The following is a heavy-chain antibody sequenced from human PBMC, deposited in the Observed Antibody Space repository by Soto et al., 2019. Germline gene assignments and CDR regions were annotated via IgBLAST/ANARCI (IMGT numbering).Heavy chain of an antibody. CDR2: ITSGGSTI. J-gene: IGHJ6*03. V-gene: IGHV3-11*01. CDR1: GFTFSDYY. CDR3: ARGVSNTIFGLVSRGAGYYYYMDV. Sequence: QVQLVESGGGLVKPGGSLRLSCAASGFTFSDYYMSWIRQAPGRGLEWVSYITSGGSTIYYADSVKGRFTISRDNAKNSLYLQMNSLRGEDTAVYYCARGVSNTIFGLVSRGAGYYYYMDVWGKGTTVTVSS. D-gene: IGHD3-3*01.